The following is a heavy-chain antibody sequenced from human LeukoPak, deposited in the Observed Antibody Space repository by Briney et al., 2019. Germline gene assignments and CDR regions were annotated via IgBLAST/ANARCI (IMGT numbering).Heavy chain of an antibody. CDR3: ARDNRGGYDYYYYYYMDV. Sequence: ASVKVSCKASGYTFTGYYMRWVRQAPGQGLEWMGWINPNSGGTNYAQKFQGRVTMTRDTSIGTAYMELSRLRSDDTAVYYCARDNRGGYDYYYYYYMDVWGKGTTVTVSS. CDR1: GYTFTGYY. J-gene: IGHJ6*03. CDR2: INPNSGGT. V-gene: IGHV1-2*02. D-gene: IGHD5-18*01.